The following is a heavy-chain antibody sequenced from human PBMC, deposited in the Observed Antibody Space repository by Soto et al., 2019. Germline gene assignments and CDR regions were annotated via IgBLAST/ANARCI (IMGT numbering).Heavy chain of an antibody. V-gene: IGHV1-18*01. J-gene: IGHJ5*02. CDR1: GYTFTSYG. CDR3: ARNILWGGFGESNCLDP. D-gene: IGHD3-10*01. CDR2: INAYNGNT. Sequence: QVKLVQSGAEVKKPGASVKVSCKASGYTFTSYGISWVRQAPGQGLEWMGWINAYNGNTNYAQKFQGKVTMTTDTPTSTDNMDLKSLRSDNTAVYYCARNILWGGFGESNCLDPWGQGTLVTVSS.